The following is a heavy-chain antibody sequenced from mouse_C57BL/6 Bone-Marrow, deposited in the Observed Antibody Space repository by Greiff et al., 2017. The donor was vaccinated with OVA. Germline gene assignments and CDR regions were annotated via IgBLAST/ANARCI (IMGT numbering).Heavy chain of an antibody. V-gene: IGHV5-4*03. J-gene: IGHJ4*01. CDR2: ISDGGSYT. CDR3: ARRWLHMDD. CDR1: GFTFSSYA. D-gene: IGHD2-2*01. Sequence: DVMLVESGGGLVKPGGSLKLSCAASGFTFSSYAMSWVRQTPEKRLEWVATISDGGSYTYYPDNVKGRFTISRDNAKNNLYLQMSHLKSEDTAMYYCARRWLHMDDWGKGTSGTVAS.